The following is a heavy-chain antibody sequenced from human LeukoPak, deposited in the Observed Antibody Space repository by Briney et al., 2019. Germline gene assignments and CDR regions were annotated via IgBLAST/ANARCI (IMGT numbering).Heavy chain of an antibody. CDR3: ARGSLLWFGELSIDY. V-gene: IGHV1-8*02. J-gene: IGHJ4*02. Sequence: ASVKVSCKASGYTFTGYYMHWVRQATGQGLEWMGWMNPNSGNTGYAQKFQGRVTMTRNTSISTAYMELSSLRSEDTAVYYCARGSLLWFGELSIDYWGQGTLVTVSS. CDR2: MNPNSGNT. D-gene: IGHD3-10*01. CDR1: GYTFTGYY.